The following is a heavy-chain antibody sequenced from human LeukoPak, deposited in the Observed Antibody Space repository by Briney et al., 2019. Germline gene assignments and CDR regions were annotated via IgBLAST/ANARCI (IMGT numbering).Heavy chain of an antibody. Sequence: ASVKVSCKAPGYTFTSYGISWVRQAPGQGLEWMGWISAYNGNTNYAQKLQGRVTMTEDTSTDTAYMELSSLRSEDTAVYYCARGPLVGATDFDYWGQGTLVTVSS. J-gene: IGHJ4*02. CDR1: GYTFTSYG. CDR3: ARGPLVGATDFDY. CDR2: ISAYNGNT. V-gene: IGHV1-18*01. D-gene: IGHD1-26*01.